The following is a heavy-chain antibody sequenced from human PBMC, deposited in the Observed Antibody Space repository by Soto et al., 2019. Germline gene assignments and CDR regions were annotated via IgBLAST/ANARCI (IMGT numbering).Heavy chain of an antibody. Sequence: GSLRLSCAASGFTFSSYGMHWVRQAPGKGLEWVAVISYDGSNKYYADSVKGRFTISRDNSKNTLYLQMNSLRAEDTAVYYCTKDLFRGAAYGDYGSDYWGQGTLVTVSS. V-gene: IGHV3-30*18. CDR2: ISYDGSNK. CDR3: TKDLFRGAAYGDYGSDY. J-gene: IGHJ4*02. CDR1: GFTFSSYG. D-gene: IGHD4-17*01.